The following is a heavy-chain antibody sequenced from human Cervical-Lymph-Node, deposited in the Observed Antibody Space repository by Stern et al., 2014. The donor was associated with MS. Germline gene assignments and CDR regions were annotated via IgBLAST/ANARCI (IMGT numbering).Heavy chain of an antibody. Sequence: QVQLQESGPGLVKPSQTLSLTCTVSGGSVSSGSYYWSWIRQPAGKGLEWIGRIYTSGSTNHPPPLKSRFTISVDPHKTQFPLKLSSVTAADTAVYYCARGKYRMDVWGQGTTVTVSS. J-gene: IGHJ6*02. CDR2: IYTSGST. D-gene: IGHD6-6*01. V-gene: IGHV4-61*02. CDR3: ARGKYRMDV. CDR1: GGSVSSGSYY.